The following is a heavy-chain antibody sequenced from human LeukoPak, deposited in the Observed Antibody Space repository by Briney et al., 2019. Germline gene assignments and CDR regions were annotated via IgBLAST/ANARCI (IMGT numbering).Heavy chain of an antibody. D-gene: IGHD3-22*01. CDR3: ARRAYYYDSSGYHEYFQH. V-gene: IGHV5-51*01. Sequence: GESLKISCKGSGYSFTSYWIGWVRQMPGKGLEWMGIIYPCDSDTRYSPSFQGQVTISVDKSISTAYLQWNSLKASDTAMYYCARRAYYYDSSGYHEYFQHWGQGTLVTVSS. J-gene: IGHJ1*01. CDR2: IYPCDSDT. CDR1: GYSFTSYW.